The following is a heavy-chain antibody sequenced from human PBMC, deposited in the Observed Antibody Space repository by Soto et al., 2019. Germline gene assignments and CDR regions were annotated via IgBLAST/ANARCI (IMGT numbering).Heavy chain of an antibody. J-gene: IGHJ6*02. D-gene: IGHD3-16*01. V-gene: IGHV1-3*01. Sequence: ASVKVSCKASGYTFSNFAMHWVRQAPGQRLEWMGWINAGNWNTNYAQKLQGRVTMTTDTSTSTAYMELRSLRSDDTAVYYCARDGALGDNYHYYGKDVRGQRTTVPVSS. CDR1: GYTFSNFA. CDR3: ARDGALGDNYHYYGKDV. CDR2: INAGNWNT.